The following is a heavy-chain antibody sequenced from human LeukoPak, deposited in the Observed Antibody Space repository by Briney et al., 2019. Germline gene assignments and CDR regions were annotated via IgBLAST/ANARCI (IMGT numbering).Heavy chain of an antibody. Sequence: SVKVSCKASGYSFTSYGISWVRQAPGQGLEWMGGIIPIFGTANYAQKFQGRVTMTEDTSTDTAYMELSSLRSEDTAVYYCATMSPAAIHLYGMDVWGQGTTVTVSS. V-gene: IGHV1-69*06. CDR2: IIPIFGTA. J-gene: IGHJ6*02. CDR3: ATMSPAAIHLYGMDV. CDR1: GYSFTSYG. D-gene: IGHD2-21*02.